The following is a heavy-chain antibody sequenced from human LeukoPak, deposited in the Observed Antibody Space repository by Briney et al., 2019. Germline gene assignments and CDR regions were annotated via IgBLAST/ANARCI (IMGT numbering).Heavy chain of an antibody. D-gene: IGHD4-11*01. CDR3: ARDESSTVTDYYYFDY. V-gene: IGHV4-4*07. CDR2: IYTSGST. Sequence: PSETLSLTCTVSGGSISSYYWSWIRQPAGKGLEWIGRIYTSGSTNYNPSLKSRVTMSVDTSKNQFSLKLSSVTAADTAVYYCARDESSTVTDYYYFDYWGQGTLVTVSS. CDR1: GGSISSYY. J-gene: IGHJ4*02.